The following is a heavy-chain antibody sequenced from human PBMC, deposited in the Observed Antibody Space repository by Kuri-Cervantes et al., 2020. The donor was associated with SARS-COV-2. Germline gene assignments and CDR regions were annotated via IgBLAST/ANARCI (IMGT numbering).Heavy chain of an antibody. V-gene: IGHV3-48*01. CDR2: ISSSSSTI. CDR3: ARDWAGYCSSTSCYSYYYYGMDV. CDR1: GFTFSSYS. J-gene: IGHJ6*02. D-gene: IGHD2-2*02. Sequence: LLLTCAASGFTFSSYSMNWVRQAPEKGLEWVSYISSSSSTIYYADSVKGRFTISRDNAKNSLYLQMNSLRAEDTAVYYCARDWAGYCSSTSCYSYYYYGMDVWGQGTTVTVSS.